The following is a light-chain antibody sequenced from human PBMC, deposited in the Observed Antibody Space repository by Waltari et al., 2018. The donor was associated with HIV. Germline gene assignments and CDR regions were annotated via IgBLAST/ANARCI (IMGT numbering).Light chain of an antibody. Sequence: QSVLTQPPSASGTPGQRVTISCSGSTSNVGSNFVSWYQQLPGTAPKLLIYSDNRGPAGVPNRFSGSKTGASASLAISGLRSEDEADYYCATWDGSLGGSYVFGAGTKVTVL. J-gene: IGLJ1*01. CDR1: TSNVGSNF. CDR3: ATWDGSLGGSYV. V-gene: IGLV1-47*01. CDR2: SDN.